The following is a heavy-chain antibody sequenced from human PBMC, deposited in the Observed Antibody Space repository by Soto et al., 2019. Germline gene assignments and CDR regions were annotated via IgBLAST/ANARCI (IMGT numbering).Heavy chain of an antibody. Sequence: ASVKVSCKASGYTFTSYGISWVRQAPGQGLVWMGWISAYNGNTNYAQKLPGRVTMTTGTSTSTAYMELRSLRSDDTAVYYCSSPERSTMVRGVIIDAFDIWRQGTMVTVSS. V-gene: IGHV1-18*01. CDR1: GYTFTSYG. J-gene: IGHJ3*02. CDR2: ISAYNGNT. CDR3: SSPERSTMVRGVIIDAFDI. D-gene: IGHD3-10*01.